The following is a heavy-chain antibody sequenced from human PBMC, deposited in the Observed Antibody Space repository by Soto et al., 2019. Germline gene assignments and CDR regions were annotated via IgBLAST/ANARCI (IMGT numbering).Heavy chain of an antibody. J-gene: IGHJ4*02. D-gene: IGHD3-22*01. CDR2: INWNGCST. V-gene: IGHV3-20*04. CDR1: GFTFDDYG. CDR3: ARGHYYDSSGNRFYS. Sequence: EVQLVESGGGVVRPGGSLRLSCAASGFTFDDYGMSWVRQAPGKGLEWVSGINWNGCSTGYADYVKCRFTISRDNAKNSLYLQMNSLRAEDTALYYCARGHYYDSSGNRFYSWGQGTMVTVSS.